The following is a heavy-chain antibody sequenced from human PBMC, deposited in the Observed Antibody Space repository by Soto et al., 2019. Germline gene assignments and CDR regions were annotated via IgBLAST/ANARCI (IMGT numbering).Heavy chain of an antibody. Sequence: GGSLRLSCAASGFRFDSYAMTWVRQAPGEGLEWVSTISGNGDITYHADSVKDRFTISRDNSKNTLYLQINSLRAEDTAMYFCAQWPNCGDDCYFHLWGRGTLVTVSS. J-gene: IGHJ1*01. V-gene: IGHV3-23*01. CDR3: AQWPNCGDDCYFHL. CDR2: ISGNGDIT. D-gene: IGHD2-21*02. CDR1: GFRFDSYA.